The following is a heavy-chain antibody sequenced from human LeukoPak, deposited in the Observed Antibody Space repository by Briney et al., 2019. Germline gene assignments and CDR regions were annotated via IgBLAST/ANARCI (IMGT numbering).Heavy chain of an antibody. CDR1: GFTFSSYA. J-gene: IGHJ4*02. D-gene: IGHD3-10*01. Sequence: GSLRLSCAASGFTFSSYAMSWVRQAPGKGLEWIGYIHDSGRTNYNPSLKSRVTISRDTSKNQFSLRLTSVTAADTAVYYCARDLALRGLIDYWGQGTLVTVSS. CDR2: IHDSGRT. CDR3: ARDLALRGLIDY. V-gene: IGHV4-59*01.